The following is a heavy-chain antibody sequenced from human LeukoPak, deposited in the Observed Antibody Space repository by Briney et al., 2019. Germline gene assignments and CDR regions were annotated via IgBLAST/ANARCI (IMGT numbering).Heavy chain of an antibody. V-gene: IGHV3-30*04. CDR1: GFTFSSYA. D-gene: IGHD3-16*01. Sequence: GRSLRLSCAASGFTFSSYAMHWVRQAPGKGLEWVAVISYDGSNKYYADSVKGRFTISRDNSKNTQYLQMNSLRAEDTAVYYCARDLVAYGNYYGMDVWGQGTTVTVSS. J-gene: IGHJ6*02. CDR3: ARDLVAYGNYYGMDV. CDR2: ISYDGSNK.